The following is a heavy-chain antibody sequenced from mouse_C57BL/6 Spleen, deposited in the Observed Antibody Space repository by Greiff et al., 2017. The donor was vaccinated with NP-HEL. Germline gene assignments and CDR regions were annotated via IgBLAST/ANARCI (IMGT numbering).Heavy chain of an antibody. Sequence: VQLQQSGPELVKPGASVKIPCKASGYTFTDYNMDWVKQSHGKSLEWIGDINPNNGGTIYNQKFKGKATLTVDKSSSTAYMELRSLTSEDTAVYYCATRLYYYAMDYWGQGTSVTVSS. CDR3: ATRLYYYAMDY. V-gene: IGHV1-18*01. J-gene: IGHJ4*01. CDR1: GYTFTDYN. D-gene: IGHD1-1*01. CDR2: INPNNGGT.